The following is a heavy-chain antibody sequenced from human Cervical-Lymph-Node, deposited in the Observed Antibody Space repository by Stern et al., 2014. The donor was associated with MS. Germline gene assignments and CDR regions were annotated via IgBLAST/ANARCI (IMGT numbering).Heavy chain of an antibody. D-gene: IGHD2-21*02. CDR3: ATHRGRVTYYYGMDV. V-gene: IGHV1-24*01. J-gene: IGHJ6*02. CDR2: FDPEHGET. Sequence: VQLVQPVAEVKPPGASVKVSCKVSGYTLRAISTHWVRQAPGKVLEWMGGFDPEHGETRYAQKFQGRVTMAEDRSTDTAYMELSSLRSEDTAVYYCATHRGRVTYYYGMDVWGQGTTVTVSS. CDR1: GYTLRAIS.